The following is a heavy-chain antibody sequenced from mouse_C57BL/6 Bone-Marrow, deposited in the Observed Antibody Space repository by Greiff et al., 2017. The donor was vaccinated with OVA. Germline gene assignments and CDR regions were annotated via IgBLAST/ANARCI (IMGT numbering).Heavy chain of an antibody. V-gene: IGHV1-5*01. D-gene: IGHD2-3*01. CDR3: TRRRYDPLFDY. Sequence: VQLQQSGTVLARPGASVKMSCKTSGYTFTSYWMHWVKQRPGQGLEWIGAIYPGNSDTSYNQKFKGKAKLTAVTSASTAYMELNSLTNEDSAVYYCTRRRYDPLFDYWGQGTTLTVSS. CDR2: IYPGNSDT. CDR1: GYTFTSYW. J-gene: IGHJ2*01.